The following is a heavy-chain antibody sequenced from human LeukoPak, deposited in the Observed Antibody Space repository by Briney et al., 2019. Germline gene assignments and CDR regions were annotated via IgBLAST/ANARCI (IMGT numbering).Heavy chain of an antibody. Sequence: GGSLRLSCAASGFTFSSYGMHWVRQAPGEGLEWVAVISYDGSNKYYADSVKGRFTISRDNSKNTLYLQMNSLRAEDTAVYYCAKDVGSYSYGYWGIDYWGQGTLITVSS. J-gene: IGHJ4*02. CDR1: GFTFSSYG. D-gene: IGHD5-18*01. CDR2: ISYDGSNK. V-gene: IGHV3-30*18. CDR3: AKDVGSYSYGYWGIDY.